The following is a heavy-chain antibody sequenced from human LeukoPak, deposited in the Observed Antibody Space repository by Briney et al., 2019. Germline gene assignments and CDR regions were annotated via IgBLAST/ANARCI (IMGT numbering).Heavy chain of an antibody. D-gene: IGHD2-15*01. CDR1: GGSISGNY. Sequence: PSETLSLTCTVSGGSISGNYWSWIRQPPGKGLEWIGFIYYTGSTNYNPSLKSRVTISVDRSKTQFSLKLSSVTAADTAVYYCARSSCSGGSCYWYWGQGTLVTVSS. CDR3: ARSSCSGGSCYWY. J-gene: IGHJ4*02. V-gene: IGHV4-59*01. CDR2: IYYTGST.